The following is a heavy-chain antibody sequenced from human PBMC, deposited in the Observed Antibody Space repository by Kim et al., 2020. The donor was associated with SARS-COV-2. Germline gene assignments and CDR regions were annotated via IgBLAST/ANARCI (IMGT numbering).Heavy chain of an antibody. J-gene: IGHJ4*02. Sequence: GGSLRLSCAASGFTFSSHGMHWVRQAPGKGLEWVAVISYDGSNKYYADSVKGRFTISRDNSKNTLYLQMNSLRAEDTAVYYCAKAEAYDYWGQGTLVTVS. CDR3: AKAEAYDY. CDR2: ISYDGSNK. CDR1: GFTFSSHG. V-gene: IGHV3-30*18.